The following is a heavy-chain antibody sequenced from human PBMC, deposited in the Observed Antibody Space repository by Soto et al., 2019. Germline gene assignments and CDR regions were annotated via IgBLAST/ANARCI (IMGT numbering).Heavy chain of an antibody. Sequence: QVQLVQSGPEMKKPGASVKLSCKASGYTFTTYSMHWVRQAPGQRLEWMGWIHAGNGNTEHSQKFQGRVTITRDTSASTAYLELGSLRSEDTAVYYCARAACSSTSCYNYYAYGMDVWGQGTEVTVS. V-gene: IGHV1-3*01. CDR1: GYTFTTYS. CDR3: ARAACSSTSCYNYYAYGMDV. CDR2: IHAGNGNT. J-gene: IGHJ6*02. D-gene: IGHD2-2*01.